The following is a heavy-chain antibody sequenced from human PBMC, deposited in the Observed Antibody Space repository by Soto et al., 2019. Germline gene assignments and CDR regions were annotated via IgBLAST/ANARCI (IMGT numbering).Heavy chain of an antibody. J-gene: IGHJ3*02. CDR2: ISYHGSTE. D-gene: IGHD5-18*01. CDR3: ARGYSYGPNWESDALDI. CDR1: GFSFSIDA. Sequence: QVQLVESGGGVVQPGRSLRLSCAASGFSFSIDAMHWVRQAPGKGLEWGAVISYHGSTEYYGDSVKGRFTISRDNSKNTLYLQMYSLRPEDTAIYYCARGYSYGPNWESDALDIWGQGALVTVSS. V-gene: IGHV3-30-3*01.